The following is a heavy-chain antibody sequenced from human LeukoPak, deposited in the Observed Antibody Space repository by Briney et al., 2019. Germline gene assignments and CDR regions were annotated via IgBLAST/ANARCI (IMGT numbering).Heavy chain of an antibody. CDR3: ARDGLRAY. CDR2: IYSGGST. CDR1: RFTVSSNY. J-gene: IGHJ4*02. Sequence: PGGSLRLSCAASRFTVSSNYMSWVRQAPGKGLEWVSVIYSGGSTYYADSVKGRFTISRDNSKNTLYLQMNSLRAEDTAVYYCARDGLRAYWGQGTLVTVSS. D-gene: IGHD5-12*01. V-gene: IGHV3-53*01.